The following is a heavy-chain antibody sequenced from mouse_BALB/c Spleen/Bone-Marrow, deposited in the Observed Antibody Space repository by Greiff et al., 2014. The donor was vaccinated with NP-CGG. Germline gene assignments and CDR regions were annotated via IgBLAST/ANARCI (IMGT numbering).Heavy chain of an antibody. CDR2: IYPGNSDN. V-gene: IGHV1-5*01. J-gene: IGHJ3*01. CDR3: TCFYYDYDGLGWFAD. D-gene: IGHD2-4*01. Sequence: VQLQQSGTVLARPGASVKMSCRASGYTFINYWMHWVKQRPGQGLEWIGAIYPGNSDNSYNQKFKAKAKLTAVTSTSTAYMELSSLTKEDSAVYYCTCFYYDYDGLGWFADWGQGTLVTVSA. CDR1: GYTFINYW.